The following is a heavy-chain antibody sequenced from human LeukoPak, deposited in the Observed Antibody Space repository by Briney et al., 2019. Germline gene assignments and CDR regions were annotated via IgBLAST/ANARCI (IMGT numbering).Heavy chain of an antibody. CDR2: INPNSGGT. Sequence: ASVKVSCKASGYTFTSYAMHWVRQAPGQRLEWMGRINPNSGGTNYAQKFQGRVTMTRDTSISTAYMELSRLRSDDTAVYYCAREVYDYGDYVMGYWGQGTLVTVSS. CDR1: GYTFTSYA. CDR3: AREVYDYGDYVMGY. D-gene: IGHD4-17*01. V-gene: IGHV1-2*06. J-gene: IGHJ4*02.